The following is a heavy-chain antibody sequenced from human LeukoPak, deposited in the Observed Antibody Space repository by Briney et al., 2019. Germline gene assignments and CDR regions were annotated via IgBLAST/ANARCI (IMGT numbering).Heavy chain of an antibody. J-gene: IGHJ4*02. Sequence: SETLSLTCTVSGGSISSYYWSWIRQPPGKGLEWIGYIYYSGSTNYNPSLKSRVTISVDTSKNQFSLKLSSVTAADTAVYYCARASDFWSGNVDYWGQGTLVTVSS. D-gene: IGHD3-3*01. CDR2: IYYSGST. CDR3: ARASDFWSGNVDY. V-gene: IGHV4-59*01. CDR1: GGSISSYY.